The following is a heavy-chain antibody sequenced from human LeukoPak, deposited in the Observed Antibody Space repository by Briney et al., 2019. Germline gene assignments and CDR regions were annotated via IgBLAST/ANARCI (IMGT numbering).Heavy chain of an antibody. CDR3: ARQEYCSSTSCPDQNWFAP. Sequence: SETLSLTCTVSGGSISSYYWSWIRQPPGKGLEWIGYIYTSGSTNYNPSLKSRVTISVDTSKNQFSLKLSSVTAADTAVYYCARQEYCSSTSCPDQNWFAPWGQGTLVTVSS. V-gene: IGHV4-4*09. CDR1: GGSISSYY. J-gene: IGHJ5*02. D-gene: IGHD2-2*01. CDR2: IYTSGST.